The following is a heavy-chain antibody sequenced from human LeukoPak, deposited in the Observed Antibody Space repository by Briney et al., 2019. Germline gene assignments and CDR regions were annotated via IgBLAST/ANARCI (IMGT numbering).Heavy chain of an antibody. D-gene: IGHD6-19*01. CDR2: ISYDGSNK. Sequence: GGSLRLSCAASGFTFSSYGMHWVRQAPGKGLEWVAVISYDGSNKYYADSVKGRSTISRDNSKNTLYLQMNSLRAEDTAVYYCAKDPRALKQWLASGPLGYWGQGTLVTVSS. CDR3: AKDPRALKQWLASGPLGY. J-gene: IGHJ4*02. CDR1: GFTFSSYG. V-gene: IGHV3-30*18.